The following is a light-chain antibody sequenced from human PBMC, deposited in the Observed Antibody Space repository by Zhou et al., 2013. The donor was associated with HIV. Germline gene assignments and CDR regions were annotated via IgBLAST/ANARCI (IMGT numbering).Light chain of an antibody. CDR1: QTIINY. CDR3: QQSYSTSRGRWT. Sequence: DIQMTQSPSSLSASVGDRVTITCRASQTIINYLNWYQKKPGKAPNLLIYAASSLQGGVPSRFSGRGSGTDFTLTITSLQPEDFATYYCQQSYSTSRGRWTFGQGTKVEFK. J-gene: IGKJ1*01. CDR2: AAS. V-gene: IGKV1-39*01.